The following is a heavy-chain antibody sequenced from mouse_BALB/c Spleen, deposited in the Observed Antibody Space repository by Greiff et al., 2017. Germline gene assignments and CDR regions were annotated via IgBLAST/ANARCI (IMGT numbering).Heavy chain of an antibody. J-gene: IGHJ1*01. D-gene: IGHD2-3*01. V-gene: IGHV14-3*02. CDR1: GFNIKDTY. CDR2: IDPANGNT. Sequence: EVQLQQSGAELVKPGASVKLSCTASGFNIKDTYMHWVKQRPEQGLEWIGRIDPANGNTKYDPKFQGKATITADTSSNTAYLQLSSLTSEDTAVYYCARCDGYYVGYFDVWGAGTTVTVSS. CDR3: ARCDGYYVGYFDV.